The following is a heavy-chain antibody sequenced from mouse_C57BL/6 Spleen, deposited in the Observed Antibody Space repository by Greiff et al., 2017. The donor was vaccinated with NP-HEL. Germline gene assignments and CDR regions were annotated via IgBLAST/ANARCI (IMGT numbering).Heavy chain of an antibody. CDR1: GYTFTSYW. D-gene: IGHD2-10*01. V-gene: IGHV1-69*01. CDR2: IDPSDSYT. Sequence: VQLQQPGAELVMPGASVKLSCKASGYTFTSYWMHWVKQRPGQGLEWIGEIDPSDSYTNYNQKFKGKSTLTVDKSSSTAYMQLSSLTSEDSAVYYCARPSYSTFFDYWGQGTTLTVSS. CDR3: ARPSYSTFFDY. J-gene: IGHJ2*01.